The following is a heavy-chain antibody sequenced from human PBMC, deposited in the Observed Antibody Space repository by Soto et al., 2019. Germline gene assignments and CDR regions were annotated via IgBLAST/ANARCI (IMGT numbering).Heavy chain of an antibody. D-gene: IGHD6-19*01. CDR1: GGSISGYY. CDR3: ARIGLDSSGWSRYYFDY. Sequence: VQLQGSGPGLVKPSETLSLTCTVSGGSISGYYWSWIRQPPGKGLEWIGYIYYSGSTNYNPSLRGRVTISVDTSKNHFSLKLSSVTAADTAVYYCARIGLDSSGWSRYYFDYWGQGTLVTVSS. J-gene: IGHJ4*02. V-gene: IGHV4-59*01. CDR2: IYYSGST.